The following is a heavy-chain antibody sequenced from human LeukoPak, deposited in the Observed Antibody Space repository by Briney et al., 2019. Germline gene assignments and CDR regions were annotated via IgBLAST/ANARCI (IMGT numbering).Heavy chain of an antibody. CDR3: ARENSDYLGVDY. J-gene: IGHJ4*02. Sequence: GGSLRLSCAASGFTFSSHWMHWVRQAPGKGLVWVSRIKSDGSSTSYADSVRGRFTISRDNAKNTLHLHVNSLRAEDTAVYYCARENSDYLGVDYWGQGTLVTVSS. V-gene: IGHV3-74*01. D-gene: IGHD5-12*01. CDR2: IKSDGSST. CDR1: GFTFSSHW.